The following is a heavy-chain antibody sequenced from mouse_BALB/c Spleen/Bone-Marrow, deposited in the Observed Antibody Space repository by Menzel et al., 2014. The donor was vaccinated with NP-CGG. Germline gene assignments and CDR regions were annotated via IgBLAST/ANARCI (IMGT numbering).Heavy chain of an antibody. D-gene: IGHD1-1*01. CDR3: ARPPYYGSSEWYFDV. Sequence: EVHLVESGGGLVKPGGSLKLSCAASGFTFSSYAMSWVRQTPEKRLEWVATISSGGSYTYYPDSVKGRFTISRDNAKNTLYLQMSGLRSEDTAMYYCARPPYYGSSEWYFDVWGAGTTVTVSS. CDR2: ISSGGSYT. CDR1: GFTFSSYA. J-gene: IGHJ1*01. V-gene: IGHV5-9-3*01.